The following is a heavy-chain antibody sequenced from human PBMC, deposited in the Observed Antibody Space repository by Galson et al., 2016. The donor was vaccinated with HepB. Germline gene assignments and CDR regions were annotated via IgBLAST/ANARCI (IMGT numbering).Heavy chain of an antibody. CDR1: GYTFTRYS. CDR2: INTYTGNP. V-gene: IGHV7-4-1*02. CDR3: ARPSGWYADYYALDV. J-gene: IGHJ6*02. Sequence: SVKVSCKASGYTFTRYSIVWVRQAPGQGLEWMGWINTYTGNPTYAQGFTGRFVFSFDTSVSTAYLQISSLKAEDTAVYYCARPSGWYADYYALDVWGQGTTVTVSS. D-gene: IGHD6-19*01.